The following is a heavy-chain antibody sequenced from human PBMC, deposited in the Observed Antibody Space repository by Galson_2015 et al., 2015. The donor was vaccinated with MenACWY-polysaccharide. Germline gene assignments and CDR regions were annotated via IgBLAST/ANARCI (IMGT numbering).Heavy chain of an antibody. CDR1: GLRFSSSG. D-gene: IGHD2-15*01. CDR3: AREVDRIACDAFDN. CDR2: VQYDGSNK. J-gene: IGHJ3*02. V-gene: IGHV3-33*05. Sequence: SLRLSCAASGLRFSSSGMHWVRQAPGKGLEWVAVVQYDGSNKVYVGSVKGRFTISRDNSKNTLFLEMNRLRVDDTALYYCAREVDRIACDAFDNWGPGAMVTVSS.